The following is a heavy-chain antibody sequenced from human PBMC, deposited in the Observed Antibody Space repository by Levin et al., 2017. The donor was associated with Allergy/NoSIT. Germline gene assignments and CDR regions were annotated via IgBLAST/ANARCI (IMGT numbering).Heavy chain of an antibody. D-gene: IGHD3-10*01. J-gene: IGHJ2*01. CDR3: ARHQVDCYGSGRREVRYFEL. Sequence: SETLSLTCTVSGGSISSYYWSWIRQPPGKGLEWIGYFYYSGSTNYNPSLRSRVTISVDTSKNQFSLKLSSVTAADTAVYYCARHQVDCYGSGRREVRYFELWGRGTLVTVSS. V-gene: IGHV4-59*08. CDR1: GGSISSYY. CDR2: FYYSGST.